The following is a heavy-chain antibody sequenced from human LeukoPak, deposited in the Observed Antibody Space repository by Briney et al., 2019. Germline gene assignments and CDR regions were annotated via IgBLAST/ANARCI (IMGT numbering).Heavy chain of an antibody. Sequence: GASVKVSCKASGYTFTSYYMHWVRQAPGQGLEWMGIINPSGGSTSYAQKFQGRVTMTRDTSTSTVYMELSSLRSEDTAVYYCARDRRRVPAAMALGYWGQGTLITVSS. D-gene: IGHD2-2*01. CDR3: ARDRRRVPAAMALGY. CDR1: GYTFTSYY. V-gene: IGHV1-46*01. J-gene: IGHJ4*02. CDR2: INPSGGST.